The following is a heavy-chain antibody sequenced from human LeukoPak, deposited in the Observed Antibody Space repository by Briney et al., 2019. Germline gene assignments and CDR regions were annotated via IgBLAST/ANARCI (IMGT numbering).Heavy chain of an antibody. CDR3: ARDYGSQHPIDY. J-gene: IGHJ4*02. D-gene: IGHD1-1*01. V-gene: IGHV1-2*02. Sequence: GSVKVSCKASGYTFTGYYMHWVRQAPGQGLEWMGWINPNSGGTNYAQKFQGRVTMTRDTSISTAYMELSRLRSDDTAVYYCARDYGSQHPIDYWGQGTLVTVSS. CDR1: GYTFTGYY. CDR2: INPNSGGT.